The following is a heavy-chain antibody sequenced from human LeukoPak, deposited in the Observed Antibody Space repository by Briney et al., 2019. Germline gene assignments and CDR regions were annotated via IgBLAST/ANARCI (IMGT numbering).Heavy chain of an antibody. V-gene: IGHV3-21*05. CDR2: ISSSSSYI. D-gene: IGHD6-13*01. J-gene: IGHJ6*02. Sequence: PGGSLRLSCAASGFTFSSYSMNWVRQAPGKGLEWVSYISSSSSYIYYADSVKGRFTISRDNAKNSLYLQMNSLRAEDTAVYYCASHLHSSSWYGYYYYGMDVWGQGTTVTVSS. CDR1: GFTFSSYS. CDR3: ASHLHSSSWYGYYYYGMDV.